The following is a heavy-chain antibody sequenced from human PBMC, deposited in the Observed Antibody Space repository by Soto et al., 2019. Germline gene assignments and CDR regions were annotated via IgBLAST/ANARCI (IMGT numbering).Heavy chain of an antibody. V-gene: IGHV1-3*01. J-gene: IGHJ5*02. CDR3: ARAYIVVVVAANWFDP. CDR1: GYTFTSYA. Sequence: QVQLVQSGAEVKKPGASVKASCKASGYTFTSYAMHWVRQAPGQRLEWMGWINAGNGNTKYSQKFQGRVTLTRDTSASTAYMELSSLRSEDTAVYYCARAYIVVVVAANWFDPWGQGTLVTVSS. CDR2: INAGNGNT. D-gene: IGHD2-15*01.